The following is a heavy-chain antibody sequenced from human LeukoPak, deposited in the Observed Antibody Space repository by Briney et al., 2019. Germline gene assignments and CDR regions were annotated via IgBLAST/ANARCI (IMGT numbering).Heavy chain of an antibody. J-gene: IGHJ4*02. V-gene: IGHV3-33*06. CDR1: GFTFSSYW. CDR2: IWSDGSNK. D-gene: IGHD4-11*01. CDR3: AKDAQRGFDYSNSLER. Sequence: GGSLRLSCAASGFTFSSYWMSWVCQAPGKGLEWVAVIWSDGSNKYYADSVKGRFTLSRDNFKNTVSLQMNRLRTGDTAVYYCAKDAQRGFDYSNSLERWGQGSLVTVSS.